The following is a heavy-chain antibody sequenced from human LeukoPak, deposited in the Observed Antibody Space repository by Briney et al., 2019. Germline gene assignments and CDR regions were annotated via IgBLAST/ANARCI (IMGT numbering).Heavy chain of an antibody. J-gene: IGHJ5*02. D-gene: IGHD3-22*01. CDR2: IYYSGST. CDR3: ASGIYLDYYDSSGYYWGNWFDP. V-gene: IGHV4-30-4*01. Sequence: PSETLSLTCTVSGGSISSGDYYRSWIRQPPGKGLEWIGYIYYSGSTYYNPSLKSRVTISVDTSKNQFSLKLSSVTAADTAVYYCASGIYLDYYDSSGYYWGNWFDPWGQGTLVTVSS. CDR1: GGSISSGDYY.